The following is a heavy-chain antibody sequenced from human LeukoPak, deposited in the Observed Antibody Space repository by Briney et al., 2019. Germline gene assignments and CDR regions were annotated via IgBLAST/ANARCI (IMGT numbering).Heavy chain of an antibody. CDR3: ARLSQDYGGDLYYFDY. CDR1: GYTFTGYY. D-gene: IGHD4-23*01. V-gene: IGHV1-2*04. Sequence: ASVKVSCKASGYTFTGYYMHWVRQAPGQGLEWMGWINPNSGGTNYAQKFQGWVTMTRDTSISTAYMELSRLRSDDTAVYYCARLSQDYGGDLYYFDYWGQGTLVTVSS. J-gene: IGHJ4*02. CDR2: INPNSGGT.